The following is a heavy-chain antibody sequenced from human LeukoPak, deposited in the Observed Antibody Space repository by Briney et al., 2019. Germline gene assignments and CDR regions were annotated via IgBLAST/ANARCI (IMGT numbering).Heavy chain of an antibody. CDR3: ARVGDHSSGWYIGY. D-gene: IGHD6-19*01. CDR1: GGSISSSSYY. CDR2: IYYSGST. V-gene: IGHV4-39*07. J-gene: IGHJ4*02. Sequence: NASETLSLTCTVSGGSISSSSYYWGWIRQPPGKGLEWIGSIYYSGSTYYNPSLKSRVTISVDTSKNQFSLKLSSVTAADTAVYYCARVGDHSSGWYIGYWGQGTLVTVSS.